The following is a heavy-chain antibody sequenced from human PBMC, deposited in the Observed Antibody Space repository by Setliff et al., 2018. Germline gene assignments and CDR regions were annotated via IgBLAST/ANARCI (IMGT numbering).Heavy chain of an antibody. Sequence: GASVKVSCKASGGFSTHAISWVRQVPGQGLEWMGGIIPSGDSTNYAQKFQGRVTITTDESTSTAYMELSSLRSEDTAVYYCARDFGSGSYFNYYYYGMDVWAKGTTVTVSS. J-gene: IGHJ6*04. CDR1: GGFSTHA. D-gene: IGHD3-10*01. CDR2: IIPSGDST. V-gene: IGHV1-69*05. CDR3: ARDFGSGSYFNYYYYGMDV.